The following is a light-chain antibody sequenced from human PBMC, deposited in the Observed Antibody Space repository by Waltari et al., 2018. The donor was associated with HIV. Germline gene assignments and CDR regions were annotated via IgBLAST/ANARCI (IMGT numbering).Light chain of an antibody. Sequence: QSALTQPASVSGSPGQSITISCTGTSRDVGAYHYVSWYQQHPGKAPKLMIYEVNNRPSGVSYRFSDSKSGNTASLTISGLLAEDEAAYYCSSYTTTYIVVFGGGTKLTVL. V-gene: IGLV2-14*01. J-gene: IGLJ2*01. CDR2: EVN. CDR3: SSYTTTYIVV. CDR1: SRDVGAYHY.